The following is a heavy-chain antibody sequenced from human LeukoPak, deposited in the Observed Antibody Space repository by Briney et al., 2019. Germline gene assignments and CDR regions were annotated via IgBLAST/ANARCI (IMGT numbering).Heavy chain of an antibody. CDR2: ISGRSNYI. Sequence: PGGSLRLSCAASGFTFSSYSMIWVRQAPGKGLEWVSSISGRSNYIFYADSVKGRFTISRDNAENSLYLQMNSLTAEDTALYYCARVNYCTNGVCSDLTYYFDNWGQGTLVTVSS. V-gene: IGHV3-21*04. CDR1: GFTFSSYS. D-gene: IGHD2-8*01. CDR3: ARVNYCTNGVCSDLTYYFDN. J-gene: IGHJ4*02.